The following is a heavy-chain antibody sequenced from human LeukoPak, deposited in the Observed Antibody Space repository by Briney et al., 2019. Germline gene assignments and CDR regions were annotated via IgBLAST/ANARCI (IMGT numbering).Heavy chain of an antibody. J-gene: IGHJ4*02. CDR2: IYPGDSEA. CDR1: GYSFTHHW. Sequence: GESLKISCKASGYSFTHHWIGWVRQPPGKGLEYMGIIYPGDSEARYNPSFQGQVTMSVDESIGTAYLQWSSLKSSDTAMYYCARRLDPVGGTLLFDFWGQGTLVTVSS. V-gene: IGHV5-51*01. D-gene: IGHD1-26*01. CDR3: ARRLDPVGGTLLFDF.